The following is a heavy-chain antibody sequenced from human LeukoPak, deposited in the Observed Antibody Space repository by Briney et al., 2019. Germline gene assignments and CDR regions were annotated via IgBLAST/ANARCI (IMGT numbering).Heavy chain of an antibody. CDR1: GGSFSGYY. J-gene: IGHJ6*03. Sequence: SETLSLTCAVYGGSFSGYYWSWIRQPPGKGLEWIGEINHSGSTNYNPSLKSRVTISVDTSKNQFSLKLSSVTAADTAVYYCARVERYDILTGYFPGYYYYMDVWGKGTTVTISS. CDR3: ARVERYDILTGYFPGYYYYMDV. V-gene: IGHV4-34*01. CDR2: INHSGST. D-gene: IGHD3-9*01.